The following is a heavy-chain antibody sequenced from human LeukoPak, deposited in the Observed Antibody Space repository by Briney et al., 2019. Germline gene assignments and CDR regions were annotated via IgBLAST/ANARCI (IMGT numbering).Heavy chain of an antibody. CDR2: ITLDGIST. CDR3: ARVAVPGTYDY. J-gene: IGHJ4*02. V-gene: IGHV3-64*01. CDR1: GFPFRSYA. Sequence: GSLRLSCAASGFPFRSYAMHWVRQAPGKGLEYVSAITLDGISTYYANSVKGRFTISRDNSKNTLYLQMGSLRAEDMAVYYCARVAVPGTYDYWGQGTLVTVSS. D-gene: IGHD6-19*01.